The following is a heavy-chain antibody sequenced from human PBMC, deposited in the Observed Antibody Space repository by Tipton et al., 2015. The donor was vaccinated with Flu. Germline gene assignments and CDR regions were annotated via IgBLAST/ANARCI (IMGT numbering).Heavy chain of an antibody. J-gene: IGHJ5*02. D-gene: IGHD1-1*01. CDR2: IYNTGLT. CDR1: GASVNIENSY. V-gene: IGHV4-39*07. Sequence: TLSLTCTVSGASVNIENSYWVWIRKSLGRGLEWIGTIYNTGLTNYNPSLKSRVTVSLDMSKNQFSLNVSLVTVADTATYFCARGNWNSNYDNWFDPWGQGTPVTVSS. CDR3: ARGNWNSNYDNWFDP.